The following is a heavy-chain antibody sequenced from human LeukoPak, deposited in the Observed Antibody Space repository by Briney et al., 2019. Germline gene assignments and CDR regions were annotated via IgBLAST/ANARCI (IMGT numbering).Heavy chain of an antibody. J-gene: IGHJ5*02. CDR1: GYTFTGYY. D-gene: IGHD6-19*01. CDR3: ARGPAVSGWILYNWFDP. V-gene: IGHV1-2*04. CDR2: INPNSGGT. Sequence: ASVKVSCKASGYTFTGYYMHWVRQAPGQGLKWMGWINPNSGGTNYAQKFQGWVTMTRDTSISTAYMELSRLRSDDTAVYYCARGPAVSGWILYNWFDPWGQGTLVTVSS.